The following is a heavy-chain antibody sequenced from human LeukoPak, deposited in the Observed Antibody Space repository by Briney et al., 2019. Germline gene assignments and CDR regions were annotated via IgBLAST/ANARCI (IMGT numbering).Heavy chain of an antibody. J-gene: IGHJ4*02. CDR3: ARVHYDILTGRIYSFDY. CDR2: IYYSGST. Sequence: SETLSVTCTVPGGSLSSYFWSWIRQRPGKRLEWIGYIYYSGSTNYNPSLKSRVTISMDTPKIQFSLKLSSVTAADTAVYYGARVHYDILTGRIYSFDYWGQGTLVTVSS. V-gene: IGHV4-59*01. D-gene: IGHD3-9*01. CDR1: GGSLSSYF.